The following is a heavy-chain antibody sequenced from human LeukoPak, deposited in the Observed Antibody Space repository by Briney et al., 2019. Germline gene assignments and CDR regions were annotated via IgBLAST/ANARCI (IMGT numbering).Heavy chain of an antibody. Sequence: GGSLRLSCAASGFTFSSYAMTWPRQAPGKGLEWVSTISGSGGNTYYADSVKGRFTISRDNSKNTLYLQMNSLRAEDTAVYYCAKDSSSSSMIHFHYWGQGTLVTVSS. D-gene: IGHD6-6*01. CDR1: GFTFSSYA. CDR2: ISGSGGNT. V-gene: IGHV3-23*01. J-gene: IGHJ4*02. CDR3: AKDSSSSSMIHFHY.